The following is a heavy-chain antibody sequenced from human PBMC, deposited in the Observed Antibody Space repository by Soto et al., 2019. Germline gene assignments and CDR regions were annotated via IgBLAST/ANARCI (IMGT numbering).Heavy chain of an antibody. CDR3: ARGAHYYDSSGYYYTFDY. CDR1: GGTFSSYA. CDR2: IIPIFGTA. D-gene: IGHD3-22*01. Sequence: SVKVSCKASGGTFSSYAISWVRQAPGQGLEWMGGIIPIFGTANYAQKFQGRVTITADESTSTAYMELSSLRSEDTAVYYCARGAHYYDSSGYYYTFDYWGQGTLVTVSS. V-gene: IGHV1-69*13. J-gene: IGHJ4*02.